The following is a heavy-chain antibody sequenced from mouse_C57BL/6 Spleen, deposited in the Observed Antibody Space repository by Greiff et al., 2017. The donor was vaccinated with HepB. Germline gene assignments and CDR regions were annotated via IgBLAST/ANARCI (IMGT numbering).Heavy chain of an antibody. CDR3: ARGYYGSDAWFAY. D-gene: IGHD1-1*01. J-gene: IGHJ3*01. CDR2: IDPSDSYT. Sequence: QVQLQQPGAELVRPGPSVKLSCKASGYTFTSYWMHWVKQRPGQGLEWIGVIDPSDSYTNYNQKFKGKATLTVDTSSSTAYMQLSSLTSEDSAVYYCARGYYGSDAWFAYWGQGTLVTVSA. CDR1: GYTFTSYW. V-gene: IGHV1-59*01.